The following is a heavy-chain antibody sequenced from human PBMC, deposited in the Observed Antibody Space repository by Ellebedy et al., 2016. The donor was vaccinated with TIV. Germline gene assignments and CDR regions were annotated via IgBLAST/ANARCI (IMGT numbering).Heavy chain of an antibody. CDR2: ISSSGGST. V-gene: IGHV3-23*01. J-gene: IGHJ1*01. CDR3: AKDGCSGDCYFQH. CDR1: GFSFSTYS. D-gene: IGHD2-21*02. Sequence: GGSLRLXCAASGFSFSTYSMKWVRQAPGKGLEWVSAISSSGGSTYYADSVKGRFTISRDNSKNTLFLHMNSLRAEDTALYYCAKDGCSGDCYFQHWGQGALVTVSS.